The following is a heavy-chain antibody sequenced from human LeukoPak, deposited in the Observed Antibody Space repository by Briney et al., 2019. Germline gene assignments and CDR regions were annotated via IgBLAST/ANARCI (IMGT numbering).Heavy chain of an antibody. Sequence: SQTLSLTCAVSGGTISSNCAAWNWNTQSPSLGLEWLVRTYDRTKYYNDYAVSLKSRIPINPDTSKNQFSLQLNSVPREDTAVYYCARDYSSSWIGIDYWGQGTLVTVSS. V-gene: IGHV6-1*01. CDR1: GGTISSNCAA. CDR3: ARDYSSSWIGIDY. J-gene: IGHJ4*02. CDR2: TYDRTKYYN. D-gene: IGHD6-13*01.